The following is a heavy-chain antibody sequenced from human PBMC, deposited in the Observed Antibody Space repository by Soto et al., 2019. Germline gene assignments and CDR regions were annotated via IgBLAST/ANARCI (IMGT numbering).Heavy chain of an antibody. CDR1: GFPFSSYA. D-gene: IGHD3-9*01. CDR2: ISGSGGST. Sequence: GGSLRLSCAASGFPFSSYARSWVRQAPGKGLEWVSAISGSGGSTYYADSVKGRFTISRDNSKNTLYLQMNSLRAEDTAVYYCARQAEYYDILTGYLSDPWGQGTLVTVSS. CDR3: ARQAEYYDILTGYLSDP. J-gene: IGHJ5*02. V-gene: IGHV3-23*01.